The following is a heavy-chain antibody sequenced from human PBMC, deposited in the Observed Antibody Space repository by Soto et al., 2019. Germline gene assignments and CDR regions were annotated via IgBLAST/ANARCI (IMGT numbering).Heavy chain of an antibody. V-gene: IGHV3-23*01. CDR1: GFPFSSFA. CDR3: AGPGYSSQDY. D-gene: IGHD5-18*01. CDR2: INGNGDDT. Sequence: VQLLESGGGLVQPGRSLRLSCAASGFPFSSFALSWVRQAPGKGLEWVSAINGNGDDTDYADSVKGRFTISRDNSKNTLFLQMNSLRAEDTAVYYCAGPGYSSQDYWGQGTLVTVSS. J-gene: IGHJ4*02.